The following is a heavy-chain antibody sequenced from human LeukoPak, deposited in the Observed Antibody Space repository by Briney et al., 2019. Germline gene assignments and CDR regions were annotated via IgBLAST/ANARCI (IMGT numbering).Heavy chain of an antibody. CDR1: GFTFSSYA. Sequence: GGSLRLSCAASGFTFSSYAVSWVRQAPGKGLEWVSAISGSGSTTYYADSVKGRFTISRDNSKNTLYLRMNSLRAEDTAVYYCAKVGDSSGYYKRPFDFWGQGNLATVSP. CDR3: AKVGDSSGYYKRPFDF. J-gene: IGHJ4*02. CDR2: ISGSGSTT. V-gene: IGHV3-23*01. D-gene: IGHD3-22*01.